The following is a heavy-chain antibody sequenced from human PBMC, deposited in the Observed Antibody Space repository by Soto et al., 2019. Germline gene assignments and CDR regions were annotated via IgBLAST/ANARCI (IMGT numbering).Heavy chain of an antibody. CDR1: GYTFTSYG. V-gene: IGHV1-18*04. CDR2: ISAYIGNT. D-gene: IGHD2-2*01. CDR3: ARVSGIVVVPAAMRNFEC. J-gene: IGHJ4*02. Sequence: ASVKLSSKYPGYTFTSYGISWGRRSQGQGLECMGLISAYIGNTNYAEKVQGRVTMTTDTSTSTGYMGLRSLRSDDTAVYYCARVSGIVVVPAAMRNFECWRQGTLVSVSS.